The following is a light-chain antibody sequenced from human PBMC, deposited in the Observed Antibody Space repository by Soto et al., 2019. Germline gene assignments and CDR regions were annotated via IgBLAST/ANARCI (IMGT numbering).Light chain of an antibody. Sequence: EILLTQSPATLSVSPGETATLSCRASQNVLSDLAWYQQKPGQAPRLLVYGATTRATDAPAKFRGSGSGTEFRLTISSLQSVDVATYYCQQHRGWPRTFGQGTKVDIK. CDR3: QQHRGWPRT. J-gene: IGKJ1*01. CDR1: QNVLSD. V-gene: IGKV3-15*01. CDR2: GAT.